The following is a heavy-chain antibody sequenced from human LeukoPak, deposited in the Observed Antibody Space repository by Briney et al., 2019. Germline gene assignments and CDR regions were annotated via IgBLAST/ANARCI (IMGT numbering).Heavy chain of an antibody. Sequence: PSETLSLTCTVSGGSISSGSYYWSWIRQPAGKGLEWIGRIYTSGSTNYNPSLKSRVTISVDTSKNQFSLKLSSVTAADTAVYYCARGVGSSWYFLWFDPWGQGTLVTVSS. CDR1: GGSISSGSYY. CDR3: ARGVGSSWYFLWFDP. D-gene: IGHD6-13*01. V-gene: IGHV4-61*02. J-gene: IGHJ5*02. CDR2: IYTSGST.